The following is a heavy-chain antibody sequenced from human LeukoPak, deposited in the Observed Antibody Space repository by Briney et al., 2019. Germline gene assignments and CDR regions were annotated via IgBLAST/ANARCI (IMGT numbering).Heavy chain of an antibody. CDR1: GESLSKYY. D-gene: IGHD1-26*01. CDR2: INHRGST. CDR3: ASSVGSTDY. Sequence: SETLSLTCAVYGESLSKYYCTWIRQSPGKGLEWIGEINHRGSTNLNPSLKSPVTLSVDTSKHQFSLKLTSVTAADAAVYYCASSVGSTDYWGQGTLVTVSS. J-gene: IGHJ4*02. V-gene: IGHV4-34*01.